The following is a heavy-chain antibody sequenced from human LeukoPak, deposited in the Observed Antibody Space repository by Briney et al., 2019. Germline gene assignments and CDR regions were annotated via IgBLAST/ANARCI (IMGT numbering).Heavy chain of an antibody. CDR2: ISAYNGNT. CDR3: ARTPGIVGIGFDY. Sequence: ASVKVSCNASGYTFTSYGISWVRQAPGQGLEWMGWISAYNGNTNYAQKLQGRVTMTTDTSTSTDYMELRSLRSDDTAVYYCARTPGIVGIGFDYWGQGTLVTVSS. V-gene: IGHV1-18*01. D-gene: IGHD1-26*01. CDR1: GYTFTSYG. J-gene: IGHJ4*02.